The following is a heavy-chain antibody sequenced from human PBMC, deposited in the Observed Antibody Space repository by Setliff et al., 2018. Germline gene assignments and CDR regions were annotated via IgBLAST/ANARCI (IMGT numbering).Heavy chain of an antibody. V-gene: IGHV3-48*03. D-gene: IGHD5-18*01. CDR2: ISTSGSTI. Sequence: GGSLRLSCEVSGFTFSDYAMNWVRQAPGKGLEWVSYISTSGSTIYYAVSVKGRFTISRDNAKNSLYLQMNSLRAEDTAVYSCARARGYSYGPFDYWGQGTRVTVSS. CDR3: ARARGYSYGPFDY. CDR1: GFTFSDYA. J-gene: IGHJ4*02.